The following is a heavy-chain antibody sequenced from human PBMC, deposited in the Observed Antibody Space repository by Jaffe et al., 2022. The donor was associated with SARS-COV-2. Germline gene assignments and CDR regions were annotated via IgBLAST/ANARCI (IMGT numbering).Heavy chain of an antibody. Sequence: EVQLLESGGGLVQPGGSLRLSCAASGFTFSSYAMSWVRQAPGKGLEWVSAISGSGGNTYYADSVKGRFTISRDNSKNTLYMQMNSLRDEDTAVYSCAKAKGDVGYTSGHDNWGQGTLVTVSS. D-gene: IGHD5-18*01. CDR2: ISGSGGNT. CDR3: AKAKGDVGYTSGHDN. V-gene: IGHV3-23*01. J-gene: IGHJ4*02. CDR1: GFTFSSYA.